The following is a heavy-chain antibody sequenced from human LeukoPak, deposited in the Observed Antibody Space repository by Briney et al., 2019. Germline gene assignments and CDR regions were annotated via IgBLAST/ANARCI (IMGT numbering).Heavy chain of an antibody. CDR3: ARWSGTYYYDSSGYPLGY. D-gene: IGHD3-22*01. J-gene: IGHJ4*02. V-gene: IGHV1-8*01. CDR1: GYTFINYG. Sequence: ASVKVSCKASGYTFINYGISWVRQAPGQGLEWMGWISAENGNTGYAQKFQGRVTMTRNTSISTAYMELSSLRSEDTAVYYCARWSGTYYYDSSGYPLGYWGQGTLVTVSS. CDR2: ISAENGNT.